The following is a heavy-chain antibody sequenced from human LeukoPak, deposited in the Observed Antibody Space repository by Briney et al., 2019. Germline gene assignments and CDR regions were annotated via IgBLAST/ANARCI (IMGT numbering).Heavy chain of an antibody. CDR2: ISSSGSTI. CDR3: ARIFGSGPTGHAFDI. V-gene: IGHV3-48*03. D-gene: IGHD3-3*01. Sequence: PGGSLRLSCAASGFTFRSAAMTWVRQGPGKGLEWLSYISSSGSTIYYADSVKGRFTISRDNAKNSLYLQMNSLRAEDTAVYYCARIFGSGPTGHAFDIWGQGTMVTVSS. J-gene: IGHJ3*02. CDR1: GFTFRSAA.